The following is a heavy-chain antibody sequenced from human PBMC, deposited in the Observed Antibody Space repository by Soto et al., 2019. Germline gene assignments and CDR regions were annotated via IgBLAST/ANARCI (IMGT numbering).Heavy chain of an antibody. J-gene: IGHJ4*02. D-gene: IGHD6-19*01. CDR2: IYWDGDK. CDR3: AHASRLSSGSPGYYFAH. Sequence: QITLKESGPTLVKPTETLTLTCTFSGFSLSSSGVGVAWIRQPPGKALEWLAIIYWDGDKRYSPSLKRRLTIDKYTSTNQVGLTITNMDPADTATYFCAHASRLSSGSPGYYFAHWGQGTLVTVSS. CDR1: GFSLSSSGVG. V-gene: IGHV2-5*02.